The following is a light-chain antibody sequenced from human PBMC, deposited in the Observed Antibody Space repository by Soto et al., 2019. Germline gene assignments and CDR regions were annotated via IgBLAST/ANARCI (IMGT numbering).Light chain of an antibody. J-gene: IGKJ5*01. CDR3: QQRSNWPPEIS. CDR2: DAS. V-gene: IGKV3-11*01. CDR1: QSVSSY. Sequence: EIVLTQSPDTLSLSPGARATLSCRASQSVSSYLAWYQRKPGQAPRLLIYDASKRATGIPARFSGSGSGTDFTLTISSLEPEDFAVYYCQQRSNWPPEISFGQGTRLEMK.